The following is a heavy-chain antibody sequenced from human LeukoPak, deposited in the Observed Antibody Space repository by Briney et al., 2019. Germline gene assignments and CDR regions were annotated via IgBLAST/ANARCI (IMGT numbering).Heavy chain of an antibody. CDR2: INPNSGGT. CDR1: GYTFTGYY. CDR3: AKDPRRAYIWLRLGTFDP. D-gene: IGHD3-16*01. J-gene: IGHJ5*02. Sequence: GASVKVSCKASGYTFTGYYMHWVRQAPGQGLEWMGWINPNSGGTNYAQKFQGRVTMTRDKSIRTAYMELSRLTSDDTAVYYCAKDPRRAYIWLRLGTFDPWGQGTLVTVSS. V-gene: IGHV1-2*02.